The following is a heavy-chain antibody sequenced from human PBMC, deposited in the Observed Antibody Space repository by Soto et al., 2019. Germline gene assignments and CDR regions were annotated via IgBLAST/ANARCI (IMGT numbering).Heavy chain of an antibody. CDR1: GFSLSTSGVG. CDR2: IYWNDDK. D-gene: IGHD5-12*01. Sequence: QITLKESGPTLVTPTQTLTLTCTFSGFSLSTSGVGVGWIRQPPGKALEWLALIYWNDDKRYSPSLKSRLTITKDTSKNQVVLTMTNMDPVDTATYYCAHVLSGDDYFDYYNSLYYFDYWGQGTLVTVSS. CDR3: AHVLSGDDYFDYYNSLYYFDY. J-gene: IGHJ4*02. V-gene: IGHV2-5*01.